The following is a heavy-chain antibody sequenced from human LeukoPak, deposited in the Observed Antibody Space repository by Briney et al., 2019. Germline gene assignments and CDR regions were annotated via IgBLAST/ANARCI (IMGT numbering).Heavy chain of an antibody. CDR2: INPNSGGT. CDR3: AREDGYYDSSGYYGY. V-gene: IGHV1-2*02. Sequence: ASVKVSCKASGYTFTGYYMHWVRQAPGQGLEWMGWINPNSGGTNYAQKFQGRVTMTRDTSISTAYMGLSRLRSDDTAVYYCAREDGYYDSSGYYGYWGQGTLVTVSS. D-gene: IGHD3-22*01. CDR1: GYTFTGYY. J-gene: IGHJ4*02.